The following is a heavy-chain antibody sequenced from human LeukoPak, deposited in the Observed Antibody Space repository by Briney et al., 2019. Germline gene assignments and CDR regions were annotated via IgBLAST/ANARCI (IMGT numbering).Heavy chain of an antibody. J-gene: IGHJ3*02. CDR3: ARVRVTMIVPDAFDI. D-gene: IGHD3-22*01. CDR2: IYYSGST. V-gene: IGHV4-39*07. CDR1: GGSISSSSYY. Sequence: SETLSLTCTVSGGSISSSSYYWGWIRQPPGKGLEWIGSIYYSGSTYYNPSLKSRVTISVDTSKNQFSLKLSSVTAADTAVYYCARVRVTMIVPDAFDIWGQGTMVTVSS.